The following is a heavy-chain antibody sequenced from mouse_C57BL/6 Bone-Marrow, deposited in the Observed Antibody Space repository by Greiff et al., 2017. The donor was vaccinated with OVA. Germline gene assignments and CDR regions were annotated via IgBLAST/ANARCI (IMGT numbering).Heavy chain of an antibody. CDR3: TRRYYGSSYGYYAMDY. D-gene: IGHD1-1*01. Sequence: VKLQESGAELVRPGASVTLSCKASGYTFTDYEMHWVKQTPVHGLEWIGAIDPETGGTAYNQKFKGKAILTADKSSSTAYMELRSLTSEDSAVYYCTRRYYGSSYGYYAMDYWGQGTSVTVSS. CDR1: GYTFTDYE. V-gene: IGHV1-15*01. J-gene: IGHJ4*01. CDR2: IDPETGGT.